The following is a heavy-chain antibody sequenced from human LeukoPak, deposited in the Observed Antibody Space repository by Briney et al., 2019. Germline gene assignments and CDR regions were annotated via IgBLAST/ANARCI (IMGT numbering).Heavy chain of an antibody. D-gene: IGHD4-17*01. V-gene: IGHV1-3*01. CDR2: INAGNGNT. CDR3: ARDPHGDYYFDY. J-gene: IGHJ4*02. CDR1: GYTFTSYA. Sequence: ASVKVSCKASGYTFTSYAMHWVRQAPGQRLEWMGWINAGNGNTKYSQKFQGRVTTTRDTSASTAYMELSSLRSEDTAVYYCARDPHGDYYFDYWGQGTLVTVSS.